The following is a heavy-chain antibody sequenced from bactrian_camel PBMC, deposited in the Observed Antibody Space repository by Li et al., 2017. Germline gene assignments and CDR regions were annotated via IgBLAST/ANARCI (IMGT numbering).Heavy chain of an antibody. CDR3: ATLFSHIATMIPYGY. CDR1: GYTYSNNC. D-gene: IGHD4*01. Sequence: HVQLVESGGGSVQAGGSLRLSCAASGYTYSNNCMGWFRQAPGKEREGVATIVSDGSTSYAGSVKGRITISKNNAKNTLYLKMNSLKSEDTALYYCATLFSHIATMIPYGYWGQGTQVTVS. V-gene: IGHV3S53*01. CDR2: IVSDGST. J-gene: IGHJ6*01.